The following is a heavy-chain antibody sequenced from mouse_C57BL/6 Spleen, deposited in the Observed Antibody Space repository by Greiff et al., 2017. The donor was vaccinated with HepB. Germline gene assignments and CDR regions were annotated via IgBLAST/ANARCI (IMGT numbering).Heavy chain of an antibody. Sequence: QVQLQQSGAELVMPGASVKLSCKASGYTFTSYWMHWVKQRPGQGLEWIGEIDPSGSYTNYNQKFKGKSTLTVDKSSSTAYMQLSSLTSEDSAVYYCARLNVTTEGFAYWGQGTLVTVSA. CDR1: GYTFTSYW. D-gene: IGHD1-1*01. V-gene: IGHV1-69*01. CDR3: ARLNVTTEGFAY. J-gene: IGHJ3*01. CDR2: IDPSGSYT.